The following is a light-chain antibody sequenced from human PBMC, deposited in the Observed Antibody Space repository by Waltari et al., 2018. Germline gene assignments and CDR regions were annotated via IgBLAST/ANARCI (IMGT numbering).Light chain of an antibody. CDR3: HHYYIPPLT. CDR2: WAS. CDR1: QNILYSSNNKNY. V-gene: IGKV4-1*01. Sequence: DIVMTQSPDSLTVSLGERATINCKSSQNILYSSNNKNYLAWYQQKPGQPPKLLIYWASTRESGVPDRFSGSGSGTDFTLTISSLQAEDVAVYYCHHYYIPPLTFGQGTRLEI. J-gene: IGKJ5*01.